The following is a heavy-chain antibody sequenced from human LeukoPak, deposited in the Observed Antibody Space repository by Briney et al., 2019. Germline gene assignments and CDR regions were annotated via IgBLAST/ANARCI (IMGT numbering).Heavy chain of an antibody. Sequence: ASVKVCCKASGYTFTSYGISWVRQAPGQALEWMGWISAYNGNTNYAQKLQGRVTVTTDTSTSTAYMELRSLRSDDTAVYYCAASHMVQGVFDYWGQGTLVTVSS. J-gene: IGHJ4*02. D-gene: IGHD3-10*01. V-gene: IGHV1-18*04. CDR1: GYTFTSYG. CDR3: AASHMVQGVFDY. CDR2: ISAYNGNT.